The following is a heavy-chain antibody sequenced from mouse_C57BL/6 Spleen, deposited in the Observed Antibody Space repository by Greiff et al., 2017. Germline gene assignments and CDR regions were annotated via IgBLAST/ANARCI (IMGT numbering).Heavy chain of an antibody. J-gene: IGHJ2*01. D-gene: IGHD1-1*01. V-gene: IGHV1-53*01. Sequence: QVQLQQPGTELVKPGASVKLSCKASGSTFTSYGMHWVKQRPGQGLEWIGNINPSIGGTNYNEKFKSKATLTVTQSSSPAYMQLSSLTSEDSAVYYCARESITTVVATDYWGQGTTLTVSS. CDR2: INPSIGGT. CDR1: GSTFTSYG. CDR3: ARESITTVVATDY.